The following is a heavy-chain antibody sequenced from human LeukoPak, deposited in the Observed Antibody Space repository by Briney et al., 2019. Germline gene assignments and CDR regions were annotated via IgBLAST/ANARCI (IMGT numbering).Heavy chain of an antibody. Sequence: PGGSLRLSCAASGFALSKYWMSWVRQAPGKGLEWVANIKQDESEKYYVDSVKGRFTISRDNADNSLYLQMNSLKVEDTAVYYCAKDSLRWYSEALFDYWGQGTLVTVSS. J-gene: IGHJ4*02. CDR1: GFALSKYW. D-gene: IGHD4-23*01. V-gene: IGHV3-7*01. CDR3: AKDSLRWYSEALFDY. CDR2: IKQDESEK.